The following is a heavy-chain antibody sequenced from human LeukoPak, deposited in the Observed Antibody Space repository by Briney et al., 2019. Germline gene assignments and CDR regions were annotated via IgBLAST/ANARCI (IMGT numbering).Heavy chain of an antibody. CDR3: EKDQYFVTGYYSHMDV. CDR1: GFTFSSYG. J-gene: IGHJ6*03. Sequence: GGSLRLSCAASGFTFSSYGTHWVRQAPGKGLEWVAVISYDGSNINYAESVKGRFTISRDNSKNTLYLQMNSLRAEDTAVYYCEKDQYFVTGYYSHMDVWGKGTTVTISS. CDR2: ISYDGSNI. D-gene: IGHD2-21*02. V-gene: IGHV3-30*18.